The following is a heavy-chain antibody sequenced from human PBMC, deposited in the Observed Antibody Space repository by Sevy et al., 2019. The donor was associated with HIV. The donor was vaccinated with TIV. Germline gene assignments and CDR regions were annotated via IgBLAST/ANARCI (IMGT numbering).Heavy chain of an antibody. CDR3: ARAMGV. J-gene: IGHJ6*02. CDR2: INEDGSEI. V-gene: IGHV3-7*04. Sequence: GESLKISCVGAGISISSHWMNWVRQSPGKGLEWVANINEDGSEIYYVGSVKGRFTISRDNARNSGYLQMDSLSVEDSGVYYCARAMGVWGQGTTVTVSS. CDR1: GISISSHW.